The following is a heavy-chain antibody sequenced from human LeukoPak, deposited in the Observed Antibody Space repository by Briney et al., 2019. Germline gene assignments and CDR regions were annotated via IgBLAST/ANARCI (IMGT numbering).Heavy chain of an antibody. Sequence: PSETLSLTCTVSGGSISSYYWSWIRQPPGKGLEWIGYIYYSGSTNYNPSLKSRVTISVDTSKNQFSLKLSSVTAADTAVYYCARGTAMVYYYYYMDAWGKGTTVTVSS. CDR3: ARGTAMVYYYYYMDA. CDR1: GGSISSYY. D-gene: IGHD5-18*01. V-gene: IGHV4-59*01. CDR2: IYYSGST. J-gene: IGHJ6*03.